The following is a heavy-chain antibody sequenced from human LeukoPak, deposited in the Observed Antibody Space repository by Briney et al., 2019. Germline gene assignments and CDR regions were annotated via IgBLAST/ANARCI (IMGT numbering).Heavy chain of an antibody. D-gene: IGHD6-19*01. V-gene: IGHV3-23*01. CDR2: ISGSGGST. CDR1: GFTFSNYA. J-gene: IGHJ4*02. Sequence: PGGSLRLSCAASGFTFSNYALSWVRQAPGKGLEWVSDISGSGGSTYYADSVKGRFTISRDNSKNTLYLQMNSLRAEDTAVYYCARVGIAVAGNFGYWGQGTLVTVSS. CDR3: ARVGIAVAGNFGY.